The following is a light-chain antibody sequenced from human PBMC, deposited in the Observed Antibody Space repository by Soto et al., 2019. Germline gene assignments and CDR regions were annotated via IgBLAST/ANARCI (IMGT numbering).Light chain of an antibody. J-gene: IGKJ1*01. V-gene: IGKV1-5*01. CDR3: QQYNGFSS. CDR2: DAS. CDR1: QSISSW. Sequence: DIQMTQSPSTLSASVGDRVTITCRASQSISSWLAWYQQKPVKAPKLLIYDASSLESGVPSRFSGSGSGTEFTLTISSLQPDDFATYYCQQYNGFSSFGQGTKVDI.